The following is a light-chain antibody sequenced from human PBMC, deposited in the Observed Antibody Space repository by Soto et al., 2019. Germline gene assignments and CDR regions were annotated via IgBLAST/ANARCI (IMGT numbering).Light chain of an antibody. J-gene: IGKJ1*01. CDR2: GAS. CDR3: QQYGSSGT. Sequence: ELLSTPFPGTPSLFRGGRPTHSCRASQSVSNNYLAWYQQKPGEPPRLLIYGASNRATGIPDRFSGSGSGTDFTLTISRLEPEDFAVYYCQQYGSSGTFGQGTKVDIK. CDR1: QSVSNNY. V-gene: IGKV3-20*01.